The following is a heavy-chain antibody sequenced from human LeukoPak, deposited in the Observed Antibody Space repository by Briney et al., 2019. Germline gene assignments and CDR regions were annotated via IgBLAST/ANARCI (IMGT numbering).Heavy chain of an antibody. D-gene: IGHD2/OR15-2a*01. CDR3: ARGPFTTRSPYFDY. CDR2: IYYSGST. V-gene: IGHV4-59*12. J-gene: IGHJ4*02. Sequence: PSETLSLTCTVSGVSISSYYWSWIRQPPGKGLEWIGYIYYSGSTNYNPSLKSRVTISVDTSKNQFSLKLSSVTAADTAVYYCARGPFTTRSPYFDYWGQGTLVTVSS. CDR1: GVSISSYY.